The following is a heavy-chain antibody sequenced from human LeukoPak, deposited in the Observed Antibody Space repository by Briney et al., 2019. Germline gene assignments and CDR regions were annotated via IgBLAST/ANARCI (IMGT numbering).Heavy chain of an antibody. V-gene: IGHV4-39*07. D-gene: IGHD1-26*01. CDR1: GASISGSGYY. CDR2: IYHSGST. Sequence: SETLSLTCAVSGASISGSGYYWGWIRQPPGKGLEWIGNIYHSGSTYYNPSLKSRVTISVDTSKNQFSLKLSSVTAADTAVYYCARDGIVGAAYYFDYWGQGTLVTVSS. J-gene: IGHJ4*02. CDR3: ARDGIVGAAYYFDY.